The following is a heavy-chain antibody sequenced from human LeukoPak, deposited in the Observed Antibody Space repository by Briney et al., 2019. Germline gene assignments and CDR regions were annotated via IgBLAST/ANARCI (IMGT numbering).Heavy chain of an antibody. Sequence: SETLSLTCAVSGGSISSGGYSWSWIRQPPGKGLEWIGYIYHSGSTYYNPSLKSRVTISVDRSKNQFSLKLSSVTAADTAVYYCARGNVSGRNNAFDIWGKGKMVPVSS. D-gene: IGHD3-10*01. J-gene: IGHJ3*02. CDR1: GGSISSGGYS. CDR3: ARGNVSGRNNAFDI. V-gene: IGHV4-30-2*01. CDR2: IYHSGST.